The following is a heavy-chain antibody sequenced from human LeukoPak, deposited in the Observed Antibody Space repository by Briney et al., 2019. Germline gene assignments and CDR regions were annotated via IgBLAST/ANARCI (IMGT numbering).Heavy chain of an antibody. V-gene: IGHV3-21*01. CDR1: GFTFSSYS. CDR3: ARFQGAHY. CDR2: ISSSSTYI. Sequence: PGGSLRLSCAASGFTFSSYSMNWVRQAPGMGLEWVSSISSSSTYIYYADSVKSRFTISRDNTKNSLYLQMNSLRAEDTAVYYCARFQGAHYWGQGTLVTVSS. J-gene: IGHJ4*02. D-gene: IGHD4/OR15-4a*01.